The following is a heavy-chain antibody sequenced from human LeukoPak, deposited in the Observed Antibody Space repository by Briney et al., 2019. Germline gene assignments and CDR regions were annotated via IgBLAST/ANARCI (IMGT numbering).Heavy chain of an antibody. V-gene: IGHV4-31*03. CDR2: IYYSAST. D-gene: IGHD3-3*01. J-gene: IGHJ4*02. Sequence: SETLSLTCTVSGVSISSGGYYWRWIRPHPGKGLEWIGYIYYSASTYYHPSLKSRDTISVDTSKNQLSLKLSSVTAADTAVDYCARVPLVGLLLFLEWPTGGYFDYWGQGTLVTVSS. CDR3: ARVPLVGLLLFLEWPTGGYFDY. CDR1: GVSISSGGYY.